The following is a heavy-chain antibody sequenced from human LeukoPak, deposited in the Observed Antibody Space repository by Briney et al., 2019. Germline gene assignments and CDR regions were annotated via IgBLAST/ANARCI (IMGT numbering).Heavy chain of an antibody. CDR2: IYSGGST. V-gene: IGHV3-66*01. CDR3: ASSNSGSYENYYYGMDV. D-gene: IGHD1-26*01. J-gene: IGHJ6*02. Sequence: GGSLRLSCAASGFTVGSNYMSWVRQAPGKGLEWVSVIYSGGSTYYADSVKGRFTISRDNSKNTLYLQMNSLRAEDTAVYYCASSNSGSYENYYYGMDVWGQGTTVTVSS. CDR1: GFTVGSNY.